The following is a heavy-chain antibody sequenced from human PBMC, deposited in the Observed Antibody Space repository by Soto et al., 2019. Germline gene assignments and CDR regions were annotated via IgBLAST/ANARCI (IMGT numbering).Heavy chain of an antibody. J-gene: IGHJ4*02. D-gene: IGHD5-18*01. Sequence: GASVKVSCKASGGTFSSYAISWVRQAPGQGLEWMGWITVSNGNTHSVDNLQGRVTMTTDPCPSTAYMELWRLRSDDTAVYYCARYNSYGSWWYCDDGRQGTLVTVS. CDR2: ITVSNGNT. V-gene: IGHV1-18*01. CDR1: GGTFSSYA. CDR3: ARYNSYGSWWYCDD.